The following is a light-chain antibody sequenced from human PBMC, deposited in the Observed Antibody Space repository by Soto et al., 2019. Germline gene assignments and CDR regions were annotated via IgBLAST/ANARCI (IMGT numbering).Light chain of an antibody. Sequence: QSALPQPASVSGSPGQSITISCTGTSSDVGSYNLVSWYQQHPGKAPKLMIYEGSKRPSGVSNRFSGSKSDNTASLTISGLQAEDEADYYCCSYAGSSAVFGGGTKVTVL. J-gene: IGLJ2*01. CDR2: EGS. V-gene: IGLV2-23*01. CDR1: SSDVGSYNL. CDR3: CSYAGSSAV.